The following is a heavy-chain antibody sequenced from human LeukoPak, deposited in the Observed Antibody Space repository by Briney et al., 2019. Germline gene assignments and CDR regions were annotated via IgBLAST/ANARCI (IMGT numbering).Heavy chain of an antibody. CDR1: GYSINSGSS. V-gene: IGHV4-38-2*01. D-gene: IGHD5-24*01. CDR3: ARHDNFYYYYMDV. CDR2: IYHSGST. J-gene: IGHJ6*03. Sequence: SETLSLTCAVSGYSINSGSSWGCIRQPPGKGLDWIGTIYHSGSTYYNPSLKSRVTISVDTSKNQFSLKLSAVTAADTAVYYCARHDNFYYYYMDVWGKGTTVTVSS.